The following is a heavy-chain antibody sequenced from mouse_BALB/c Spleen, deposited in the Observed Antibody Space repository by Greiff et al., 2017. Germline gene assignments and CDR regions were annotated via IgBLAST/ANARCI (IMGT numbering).Heavy chain of an antibody. V-gene: IGHV2-9-2*01. CDR3: VREEGLGLFYFDY. D-gene: IGHD3-1*01. Sequence: QVQLKESGPGLVAPSQSLSITCTVSGFSLTSYDISWIRQPPGKGLEWLGVIWTGGGTNYNSAFMSRLSISKDNSKSQVFLKMNSLQTDDTAIYYCVREEGLGLFYFDYWGQGTTLTVSS. CDR1: GFSLTSYD. J-gene: IGHJ2*01. CDR2: IWTGGGT.